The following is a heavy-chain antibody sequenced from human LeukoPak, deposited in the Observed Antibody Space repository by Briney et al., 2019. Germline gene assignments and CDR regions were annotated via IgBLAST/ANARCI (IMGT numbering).Heavy chain of an antibody. CDR2: IYHSGST. D-gene: IGHD2-2*01. V-gene: IGHV4-38-2*02. Sequence: SETLSLTCTVSGYSISSGYYWGWIRQPPGKGLEWIGSIYHSGSTYYNPSLKSRVTISVDTSKNQFSLKLSSVTAADTAVYYCAGRDRYCSSTSCYPYYYYYMDVWGKGTTVTVSS. CDR1: GYSISSGYY. J-gene: IGHJ6*03. CDR3: AGRDRYCSSTSCYPYYYYYMDV.